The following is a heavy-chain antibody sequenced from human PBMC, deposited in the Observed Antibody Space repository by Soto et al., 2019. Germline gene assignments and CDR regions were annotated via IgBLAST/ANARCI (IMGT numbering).Heavy chain of an antibody. J-gene: IGHJ4*02. Sequence: PGGSLRLSCAASGFTVSSNYMSWVRQAPGKGLEWVSVIYSGGSTYYADSVKGRFTISRDNSKNTLYLHMNSLRAEDTAVYYCARARDGYNLGFDYWGQGTLVTVPS. D-gene: IGHD5-12*01. V-gene: IGHV3-66*01. CDR2: IYSGGST. CDR3: ARARDGYNLGFDY. CDR1: GFTVSSNY.